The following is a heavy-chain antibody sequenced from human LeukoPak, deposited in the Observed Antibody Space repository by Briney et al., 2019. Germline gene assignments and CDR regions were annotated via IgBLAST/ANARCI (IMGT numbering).Heavy chain of an antibody. CDR3: ARETVDDAFDI. CDR1: GFTFSDHY. V-gene: IGHV3-72*01. J-gene: IGHJ3*02. D-gene: IGHD1-1*01. Sequence: GGSLRLSCAASGFTFSDHYMDWVRQAPGKGLEWVGRTRNKANSYTTEYAASVKGRFTISRDDSKNSLYLQMNSLKTEDTAVYYCARETVDDAFDIWGQGTMVTVSS. CDR2: TRNKANSYTT.